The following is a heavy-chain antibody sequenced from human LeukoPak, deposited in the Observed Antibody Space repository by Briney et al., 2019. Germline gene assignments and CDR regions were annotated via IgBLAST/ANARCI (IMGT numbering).Heavy chain of an antibody. D-gene: IGHD3-3*01. CDR3: ASRETYYDFWSGSDY. V-gene: IGHV3-23*01. J-gene: IGHJ4*02. CDR1: GFTFSSYA. Sequence: GGSLRLSCAASGFTFSSYAMSWVRQAPGKGLEWVSPISGSGGSTYYADSVKGRFTISRDNSKNTLYLQMNSLRAEDTAVYYCASRETYYDFWSGSDYWGRGTLVTVSS. CDR2: ISGSGGST.